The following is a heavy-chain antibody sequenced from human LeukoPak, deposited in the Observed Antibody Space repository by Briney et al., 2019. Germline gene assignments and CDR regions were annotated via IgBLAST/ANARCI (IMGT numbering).Heavy chain of an antibody. Sequence: GGSLRLSCEASGFTFSTYWMSWVRQAPGKGLEWVANIKQDGCEKYYVDSVKGRFIISRDNAKNSLYLQMNSLRAEDTAVYYCARVWLTIFGVVRSAVFDYWGQGTLVTVSS. J-gene: IGHJ4*02. CDR2: IKQDGCEK. CDR3: ARVWLTIFGVVRSAVFDY. D-gene: IGHD3-3*01. V-gene: IGHV3-7*03. CDR1: GFTFSTYW.